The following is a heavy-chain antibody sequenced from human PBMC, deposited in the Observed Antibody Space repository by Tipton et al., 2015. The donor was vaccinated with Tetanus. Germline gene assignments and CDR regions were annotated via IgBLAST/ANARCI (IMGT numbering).Heavy chain of an antibody. V-gene: IGHV4-31*03. Sequence: TLSLTCTVSGGSISSYYWSWIRQHPGKGLEWIGYIYYSGSTYYNPSLKSRVTISVDTSKNQFSLKLSSVTAADTAVYYCASVRGALFGYYYYGMDVWGQGTTVTVSS. J-gene: IGHJ6*02. D-gene: IGHD3-10*02. CDR1: GGSISSYY. CDR2: IYYSGST. CDR3: ASVRGALFGYYYYGMDV.